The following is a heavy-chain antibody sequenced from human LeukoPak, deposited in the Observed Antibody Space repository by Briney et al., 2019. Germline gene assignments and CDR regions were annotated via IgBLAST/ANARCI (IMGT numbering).Heavy chain of an antibody. CDR3: ARDRVAGTVSGWFDP. J-gene: IGHJ5*02. D-gene: IGHD1-7*01. CDR1: GFPFTTYW. CDR2: IKQDGSER. V-gene: IGHV3-7*01. Sequence: GGSLRLSCAASGFPFTTYWMNWVRQPLGKGLEWVANIKQDGSERYYVDSVKGRFTISRDNATNSLYLQMNSLRAEDTAVYYCARDRVAGTVSGWFDPWGQGTLVTVSS.